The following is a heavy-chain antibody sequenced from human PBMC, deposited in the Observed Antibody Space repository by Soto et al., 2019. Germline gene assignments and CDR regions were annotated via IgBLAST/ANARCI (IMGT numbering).Heavy chain of an antibody. CDR2: IYYSGST. J-gene: IGHJ4*02. D-gene: IGHD6-6*01. CDR1: GGSISSGGYY. V-gene: IGHV4-31*03. CDR3: ARRGGFYSSSSGYYFDY. Sequence: QVQLQESGPGLVKPSQTLSLTCTVSGGSISSGGYYWSWIRQHPGKGLEWIGYIYYSGSTYYNPSLKRRVTISVDTYNNQFSLKVSSVTAADTAVYYCARRGGFYSSSSGYYFDYWGQGTLVTFSS.